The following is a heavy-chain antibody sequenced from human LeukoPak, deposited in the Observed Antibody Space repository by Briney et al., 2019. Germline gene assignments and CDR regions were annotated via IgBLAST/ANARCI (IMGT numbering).Heavy chain of an antibody. V-gene: IGHV3-30*04. J-gene: IGHJ4*02. D-gene: IGHD2-21*01. CDR3: VSGDFRF. Sequence: GRSLRLFCAVSGFTFSRYTMHWVRQAPGKGLGWVTVISEDGTNKFYAESVKGRFTVSRDNSKNMLLLQMNSLRREDTAVYYCVSGDFRFWGQGTLVTASS. CDR2: ISEDGTNK. CDR1: GFTFSRYT.